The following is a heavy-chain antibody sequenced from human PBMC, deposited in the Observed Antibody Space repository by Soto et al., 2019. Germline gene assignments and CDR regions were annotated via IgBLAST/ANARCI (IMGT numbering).Heavy chain of an antibody. V-gene: IGHV5-10-1*01. J-gene: IGHJ4*02. Sequence: VESLKISCKGSGYSFAGYWITWVRQKPGKGLEWMGRIDPSDSQTYYSPSFRGHVTISVTKSITTVFLQWSSLRASDTAMYYCARQIYDSDTGPNFQYYFDSWGQGTPVTVCS. CDR3: ARQIYDSDTGPNFQYYFDS. CDR2: IDPSDSQT. D-gene: IGHD3-22*01. CDR1: GYSFAGYW.